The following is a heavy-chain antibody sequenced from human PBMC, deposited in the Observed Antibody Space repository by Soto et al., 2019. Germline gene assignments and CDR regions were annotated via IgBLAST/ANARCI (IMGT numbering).Heavy chain of an antibody. D-gene: IGHD5-12*01. Sequence: QLQLQESGPGLVKPSGTLSLTCTVSNGSMTSSLWWSWVRQSPGKGLEWIGEVAQSGFTSYNPSLKSRLTISQDRSTNQFSLRLTSVTAAETSVYYCARNRYGGYDFDSWGLGTLVTVSS. CDR1: NGSMTSSLW. CDR2: VAQSGFT. V-gene: IGHV4-4*02. J-gene: IGHJ4*02. CDR3: ARNRYGGYDFDS.